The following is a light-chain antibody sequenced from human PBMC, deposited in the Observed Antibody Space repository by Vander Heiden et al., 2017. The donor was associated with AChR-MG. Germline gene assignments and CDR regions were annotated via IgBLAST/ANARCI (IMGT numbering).Light chain of an antibody. Sequence: DIQMTQFPSTLSAFVGDRVTITRRTSQTIRDCLAWYQQKPGRAPKLLIYKTSRLESGVPSRFNGSGSGTEFTLTISSLQPEDIATYFCQQSDDYPPTFGQGTKVEVK. CDR2: KTS. J-gene: IGKJ1*01. V-gene: IGKV1-5*03. CDR1: QTIRDC. CDR3: QQSDDYPPT.